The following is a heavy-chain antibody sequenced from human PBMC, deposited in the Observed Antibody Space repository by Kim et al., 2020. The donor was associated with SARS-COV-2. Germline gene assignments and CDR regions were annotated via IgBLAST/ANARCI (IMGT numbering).Heavy chain of an antibody. J-gene: IGHJ4*02. CDR2: IFTGGGP. V-gene: IGHV3-53*01. CDR1: GFSVSDNY. CDR3: ARGSGSTYFNSDNYYYFDH. Sequence: GGSLRLSCAASGFSVSDNYMAWVRQAPQKGLEWVSTIFTGGGPYYADSVKGRFTISRDDSKNTVSLQMDSLTADDTGLYFCARGSGSTYFNSDNYYYFDHGGQGTLVTASS. D-gene: IGHD3-10*01.